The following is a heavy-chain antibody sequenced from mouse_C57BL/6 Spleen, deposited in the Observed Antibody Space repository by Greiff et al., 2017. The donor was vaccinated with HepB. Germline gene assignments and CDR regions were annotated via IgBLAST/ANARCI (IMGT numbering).Heavy chain of an antibody. CDR1: GFNIKDYY. CDR3: ARDYYGSSLYYAMDY. J-gene: IGHJ4*01. V-gene: IGHV14-2*01. CDR2: IDPEDGET. D-gene: IGHD1-1*01. Sequence: EVQLQQSGAELVKPGASVKLSCTASGFNIKDYYMHWVKHRTEQGLEWIGRIDPEDGETKYAPKFQGKATITADTSSNTAYPQLSSLTSEDTAVYYCARDYYGSSLYYAMDYWGQGTSVTVSS.